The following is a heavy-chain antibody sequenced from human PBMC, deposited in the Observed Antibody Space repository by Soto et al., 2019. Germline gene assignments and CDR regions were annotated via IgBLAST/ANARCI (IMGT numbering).Heavy chain of an antibody. CDR2: ISWNSGGI. CDR1: GFTFDDYA. J-gene: IGHJ4*02. D-gene: IGHD3-22*01. CDR3: AKDMAKNYYDSSGYFDY. Sequence: PGGSLRLSCAASGFTFDDYAMHWVRQAPGKGLEWVSGISWNSGGIGYADSVKGRFTISRDNAKNSLYLQMNSLRAEDTALYYCAKDMAKNYYDSSGYFDYWGQGTLVTVSS. V-gene: IGHV3-9*01.